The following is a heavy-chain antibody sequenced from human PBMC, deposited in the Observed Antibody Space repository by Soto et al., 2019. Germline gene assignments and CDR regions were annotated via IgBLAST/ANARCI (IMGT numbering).Heavy chain of an antibody. Sequence: PSETLSLTCTVSGGSISSCGYYWSWIRQHPGKGLEWIGYIYYSGSTYYNPSLKSRVTISVDTSKNQFSLKLSSVTAADTAVYYCARDSTGIVVNPDDYYYYYMDVWGKGTTVTVSS. V-gene: IGHV4-31*03. J-gene: IGHJ6*03. CDR1: GGSISSCGYY. CDR3: ARDSTGIVVNPDDYYYYYMDV. CDR2: IYYSGST. D-gene: IGHD2-21*01.